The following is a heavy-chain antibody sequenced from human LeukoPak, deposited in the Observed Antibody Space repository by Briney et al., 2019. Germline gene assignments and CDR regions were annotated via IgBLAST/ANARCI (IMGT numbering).Heavy chain of an antibody. CDR1: VFTSSSYA. D-gene: IGHD3-22*01. CDR2: ISGSAGST. Sequence: GGSLRLSCAASVFTSSSYARTWVRQAPGKGLECVSSISGSAGSTYYADSVKGRFTISRDTSKNTLYLQMNSLRAEDTAVYYWAKGRGYYYDSSGYCCFDYWGQGTLVTVSS. V-gene: IGHV3-23*01. J-gene: IGHJ4*02. CDR3: AKGRGYYYDSSGYCCFDY.